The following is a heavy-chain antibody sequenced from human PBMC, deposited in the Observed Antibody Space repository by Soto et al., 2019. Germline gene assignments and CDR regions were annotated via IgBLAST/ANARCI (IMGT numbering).Heavy chain of an antibody. D-gene: IGHD5-12*01. CDR3: ARDIGYTGFDYDY. CDR2: ISGRGDDT. J-gene: IGHJ4*02. Sequence: PVVSLRHSFVTSGFTFRNYALSGMRQAPGPGLEWVSTISGRGDDTYYTDSVKGRFTISRDNSKNTLYLQMNSLRAEDTAVYYCARDIGYTGFDYDYWGQGTLVTVSS. V-gene: IGHV3-23*01. CDR1: GFTFRNYA.